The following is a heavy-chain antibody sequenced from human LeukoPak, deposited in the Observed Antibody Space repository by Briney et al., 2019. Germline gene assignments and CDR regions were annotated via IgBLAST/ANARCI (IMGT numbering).Heavy chain of an antibody. V-gene: IGHV4-38-2*02. D-gene: IGHD3-16*01. J-gene: IGHJ5*02. CDR2: ISYYGST. CDR3: VREGAVPGIDP. CDR1: GYSITSGFS. Sequence: SETLSLTCAVSGYSITSGFSWGWIRQPPGKGLEWTAAISYYGSTNYQSILQSRLTISRDTSKNEFSLRLTSVTASDTAVYYCVREGAVPGIDPWGQGTLVTVSS.